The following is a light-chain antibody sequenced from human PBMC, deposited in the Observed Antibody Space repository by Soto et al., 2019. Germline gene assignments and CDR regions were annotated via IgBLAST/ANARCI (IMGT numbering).Light chain of an antibody. CDR3: QQYNSYPYT. J-gene: IGKJ2*01. V-gene: IGKV1-5*03. CDR1: QSISNW. Sequence: DIPMTQSPSTLSASVGDRVTITCQASQSISNWLAWYQQKPGKAPKVLIYKASSLQSGVPSRFSGSGSGTEFTLTISSVQPDDFATYCCQQYNSYPYTFGQGTKLEIK. CDR2: KAS.